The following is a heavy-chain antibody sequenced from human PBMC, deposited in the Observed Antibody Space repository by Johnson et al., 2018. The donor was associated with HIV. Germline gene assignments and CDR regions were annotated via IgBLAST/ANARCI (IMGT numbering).Heavy chain of an antibody. V-gene: IGHV3-13*01. CDR2: IGTAGDT. J-gene: IGHJ3*02. Sequence: VQLVESGGGLVQPGGSLRLSCAASGFSFTNYDMHWVRQAPGKGLEWVSAIGTAGDTYYPGSVKGRFTISRENAQNSLYLHMNNLRVGDTAVYYCARVGTSSSYFRDAVDIWGQGTMVTVST. CDR1: GFSFTNYD. CDR3: ARVGTSSSYFRDAVDI. D-gene: IGHD1-14*01.